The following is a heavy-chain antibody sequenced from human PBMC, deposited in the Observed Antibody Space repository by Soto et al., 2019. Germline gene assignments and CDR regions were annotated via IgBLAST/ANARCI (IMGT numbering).Heavy chain of an antibody. V-gene: IGHV4-59*01. CDR3: ARVAGGRGSGSYYLYYYYYMDV. J-gene: IGHJ6*03. D-gene: IGHD3-10*01. CDR1: GGSISSYY. CDR2: IYYSGST. Sequence: QVQLQESGPGLVKPSETLSLTCTVSGGSISSYYWSWIRQPPGKGLEWIGYIYYSGSTNYNPSLKSRVTISVDTSKNQFSLKLSSVTAADTAVYYCARVAGGRGSGSYYLYYYYYMDVWGKGTTVTVSS.